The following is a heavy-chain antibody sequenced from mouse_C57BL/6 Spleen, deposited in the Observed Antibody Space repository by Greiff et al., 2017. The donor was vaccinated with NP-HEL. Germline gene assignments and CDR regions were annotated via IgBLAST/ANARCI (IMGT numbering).Heavy chain of an antibody. V-gene: IGHV1-81*01. D-gene: IGHD2-4*01. CDR3: ESRGDYDPFAY. CDR2: IYPRSGNT. Sequence: QVQLQQSGAELARPGASVKLSCKASGYTFTSYGISWVKQRTGQGLEWIGVIYPRSGNTYYNEKFKGKATLTADKSSSTAYMELRSLTSEASAVYFCESRGDYDPFAYWGKGTLVTVAA. J-gene: IGHJ3*01. CDR1: GYTFTSYG.